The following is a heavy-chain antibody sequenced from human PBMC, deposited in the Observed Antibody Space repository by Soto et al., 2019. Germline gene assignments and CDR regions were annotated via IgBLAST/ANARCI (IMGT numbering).Heavy chain of an antibody. CDR2: ISYSGST. CDR3: AILEGYYYDSSGYYHPNPFDY. Sequence: SETLSLTCTVSGGSISSGGYYWSWIRQHPGTGLEWIGHISYSGSTYYNKSLKSRVTISVDTSRNQFSLKLSSVTAADTAVYYCAILEGYYYDSSGYYHPNPFDYWGQGTLVTVSS. V-gene: IGHV4-31*03. CDR1: GGSISSGGYY. J-gene: IGHJ4*02. D-gene: IGHD3-22*01.